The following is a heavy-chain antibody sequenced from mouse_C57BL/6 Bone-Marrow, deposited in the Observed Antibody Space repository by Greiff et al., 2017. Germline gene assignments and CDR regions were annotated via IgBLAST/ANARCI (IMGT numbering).Heavy chain of an antibody. CDR3: ARGYAY. D-gene: IGHD3-1*01. V-gene: IGHV5-12*01. CDR2: ISNGGGST. J-gene: IGHJ4*01. CDR1: GFTFSDYY. Sequence: EVKLVESGGGLVQPGGSLKLSCAASGFTFSDYYMYWVRQTPEKRLEWVAYISNGGGSTYYPDTVKGRFPISRDNAKNTLYLQMSRLKAEDTAMYYCARGYAYWGQGTSVTVSS.